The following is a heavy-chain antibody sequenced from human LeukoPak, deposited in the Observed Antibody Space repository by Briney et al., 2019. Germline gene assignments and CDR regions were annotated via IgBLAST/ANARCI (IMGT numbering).Heavy chain of an antibody. CDR1: SNY. Sequence: SNYMGWVRQAPGKGPEWIWSIYDSGSTWHNPSLKSRVTISADTSKNQFSLKLSSVTAADTAVYYCARHPSLTYCSGGTCWFDSWGQGTLVTVSS. D-gene: IGHD2-15*01. CDR3: ARHPSLTYCSGGTCWFDS. CDR2: IYDSGST. V-gene: IGHV4-39*01. J-gene: IGHJ5*01.